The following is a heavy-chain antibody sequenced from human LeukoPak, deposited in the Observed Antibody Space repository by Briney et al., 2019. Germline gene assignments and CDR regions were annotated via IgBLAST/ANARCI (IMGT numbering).Heavy chain of an antibody. D-gene: IGHD4-17*01. J-gene: IGHJ5*02. CDR1: GGSISSSSYY. Sequence: SETLSLTCTVSGGSISSSSYYWGWLRQPPGKGLEWIGSIYYSGSTYYNPSLKSRVTISVDTSKNQFSLKLSSVTAADTAVYYCARDYTTTPKFDPWGQGTLVTVSS. V-gene: IGHV4-39*07. CDR3: ARDYTTTPKFDP. CDR2: IYYSGST.